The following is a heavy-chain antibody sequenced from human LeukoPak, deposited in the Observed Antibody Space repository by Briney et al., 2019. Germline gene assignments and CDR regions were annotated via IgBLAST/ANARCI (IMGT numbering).Heavy chain of an antibody. V-gene: IGHV4-39*01. Sequence: SETLSLTCTVSGGSISSSGYYWGWSPQPPGKGLEWIGSIYYSGSTQYNLSLKSRVTISVDTSKNQLSLTLRSVPAAATAGYYCATSPRYGCYCGEGTLVTVS. CDR2: IYYSGST. CDR3: ATSPRYGCY. CDR1: GGSISSSGYY. D-gene: IGHD4-17*01. J-gene: IGHJ4*02.